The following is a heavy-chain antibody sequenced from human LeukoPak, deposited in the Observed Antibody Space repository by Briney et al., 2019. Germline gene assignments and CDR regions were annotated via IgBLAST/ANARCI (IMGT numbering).Heavy chain of an antibody. D-gene: IGHD3-9*01. V-gene: IGHV4-4*02. J-gene: IGHJ4*02. Sequence: PSGTLCLTCAVSGGSISSSNWGGWVRQPPGKGLEWIGEIYHSGSTNYNPSFKSRVTISVDKSKNQFSLKLSSVTAADTAVYYCARGDINYDILTGYQEGVGFDYWGQGTLDTVSS. CDR2: IYHSGST. CDR3: ARGDINYDILTGYQEGVGFDY. CDR1: GGSISSSNW.